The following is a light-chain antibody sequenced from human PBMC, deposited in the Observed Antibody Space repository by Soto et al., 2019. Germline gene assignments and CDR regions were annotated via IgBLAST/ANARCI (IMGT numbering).Light chain of an antibody. J-gene: IGLJ7*01. Sequence: QSALTQPASVSGSPGQSITISCTGTSSDVGGYKYVSWYQQHPDKAPKRIIFEVSNRPSGISSRFSGSKSGNTASLTISGLQAEDEADYYCASYTSSSTSVIFGRGTQLTVL. V-gene: IGLV2-14*01. CDR3: ASYTSSSTSVI. CDR1: SSDVGGYKY. CDR2: EVS.